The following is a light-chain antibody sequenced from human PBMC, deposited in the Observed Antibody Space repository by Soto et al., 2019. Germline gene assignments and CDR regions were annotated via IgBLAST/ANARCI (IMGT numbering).Light chain of an antibody. V-gene: IGKV3-20*01. CDR3: QQYAGSST. CDR2: GAS. J-gene: IGKJ1*01. Sequence: EIVLTQSPGTLSLSPGERATLSCRASQSVSSSSLAWYKQKPGQAPRLLIFGASSRATGIPDRFRGSGSGTDFTLTIRRLEPEDFAVYYCQQYAGSSTFGQGTKVDI. CDR1: QSVSSSS.